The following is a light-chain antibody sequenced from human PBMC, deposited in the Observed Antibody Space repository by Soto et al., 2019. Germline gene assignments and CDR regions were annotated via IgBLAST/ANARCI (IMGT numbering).Light chain of an antibody. Sequence: DSVMTQSPLSLPVTPGEPASISCRSSQSLLHSNGYNYLDWYLQKSGQSPQLLIYLGSNRASGVPDRFSGSGSVTDFTLKISRVEAEDVGVYYCMQALQTPRTFGQGTKVEIK. J-gene: IGKJ1*01. CDR3: MQALQTPRT. V-gene: IGKV2-28*01. CDR2: LGS. CDR1: QSLLHSNGYNY.